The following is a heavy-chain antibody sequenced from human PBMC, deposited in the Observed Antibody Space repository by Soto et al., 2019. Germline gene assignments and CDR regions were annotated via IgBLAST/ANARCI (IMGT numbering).Heavy chain of an antibody. J-gene: IGHJ4*02. CDR3: AAVMGSDYDYVWGSLALDD. Sequence: EVELLESGGGLSTPGGSLRLSCAASGFIFRSTAMARVRQAPGKGLEWVSHISGSGVSTYFSDSVKGRFTISRDNSNNTLDLQMNSLRAEDTAVYLCAAVMGSDYDYVWGSLALDDWGQGTLVTVSS. CDR2: ISGSGVST. CDR1: GFIFRSTA. D-gene: IGHD3-16*01. V-gene: IGHV3-23*01.